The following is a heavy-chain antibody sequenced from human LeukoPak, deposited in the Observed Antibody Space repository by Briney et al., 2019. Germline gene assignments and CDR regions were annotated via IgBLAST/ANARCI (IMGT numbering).Heavy chain of an antibody. D-gene: IGHD6-19*01. V-gene: IGHV1-18*01. Sequence: ASVKVSCKASGYTFTSYGISWVRQPPGQGLEWMGWISPYNGNTRYAQNLQGRITMTTDTSTSTAYMELRSLTSDDTALYYCASTVAGTYFQHWGQGTLVTVSS. CDR3: ASTVAGTYFQH. CDR1: GYTFTSYG. J-gene: IGHJ1*01. CDR2: ISPYNGNT.